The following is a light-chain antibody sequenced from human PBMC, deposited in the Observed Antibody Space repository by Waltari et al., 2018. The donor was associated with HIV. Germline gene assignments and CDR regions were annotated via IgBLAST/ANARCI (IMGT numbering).Light chain of an antibody. CDR2: GAS. CDR1: QGIRND. CDR3: LQDYDYPRT. Sequence: IQMSQSPSSLSASVGDSGTITCRASQGIRNDLAWYQQKPGTAPKLLIYGASSLQSGVPSRFSGSGSGTDFTLTISSLQPEDFATYYCLQDYDYPRTFGHGTKVDLK. J-gene: IGKJ1*01. V-gene: IGKV1-6*01.